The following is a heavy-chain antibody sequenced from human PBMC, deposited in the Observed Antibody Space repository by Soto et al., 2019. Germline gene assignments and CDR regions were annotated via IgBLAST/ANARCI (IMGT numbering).Heavy chain of an antibody. CDR1: GFTFSTYA. V-gene: IGHV3-23*01. J-gene: IGHJ4*02. D-gene: IGHD2-15*01. CDR3: AKGRYGGTSYCHS. Sequence: EVQLLESGGGLVQPGGSLRLSCAASGFTFSTYAMSWVRQAPGKGLEWVSAISHSGVSTYYAASVKGRFTISRDNSMNTLYLQMVSLRADDTAVYYCAKGRYGGTSYCHSWGQGTLVTVSS. CDR2: ISHSGVST.